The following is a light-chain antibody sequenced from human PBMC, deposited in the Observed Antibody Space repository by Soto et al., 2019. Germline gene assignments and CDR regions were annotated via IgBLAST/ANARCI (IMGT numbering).Light chain of an antibody. CDR1: GSNIGAGYD. J-gene: IGLJ2*01. CDR2: GNI. Sequence: QSVLTQPHSVSAAPGQPVTISCTGSGSNIGAGYDVHWYQHLPGRAPKLLMYGNIIRPSGVPDRFSASKSGTSASLAITGLQAEEEGDYYGQSYDSRLSGYVVFGGGTKVTVL. V-gene: IGLV1-40*01. CDR3: QSYDSRLSGYVV.